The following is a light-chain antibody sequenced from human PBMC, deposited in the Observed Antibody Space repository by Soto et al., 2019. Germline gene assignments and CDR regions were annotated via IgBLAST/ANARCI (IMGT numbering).Light chain of an antibody. V-gene: IGKV3-15*01. CDR2: VAS. J-gene: IGKJ1*01. CDR3: QQYNAWPRT. Sequence: EIVMTQSPAILSVSPGERATLSCRASQSVYSHLAWYQQRTGQAPRLLIHVASTRATDVPDRVSGSGSGKEFTITISSLQSEDFAVYYCQQYNAWPRTFFQGTQVKIK. CDR1: QSVYSH.